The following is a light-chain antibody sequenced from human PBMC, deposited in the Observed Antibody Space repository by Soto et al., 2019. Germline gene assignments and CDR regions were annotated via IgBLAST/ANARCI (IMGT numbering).Light chain of an antibody. J-gene: IGKJ1*01. Sequence: EIVMTQSPATLSVSPGERVTLSCRASQSVSSSLAWHQQKTGQAPRLLIYGASTRATGIPARFSGSGSGTEFTITISSLQSEDFAVYYCQQHTNWPPWTFGQGTKVEIK. CDR3: QQHTNWPPWT. CDR1: QSVSSS. CDR2: GAS. V-gene: IGKV3D-15*01.